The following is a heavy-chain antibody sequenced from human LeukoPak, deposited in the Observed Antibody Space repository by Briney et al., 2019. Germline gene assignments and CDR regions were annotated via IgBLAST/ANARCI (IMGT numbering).Heavy chain of an antibody. J-gene: IGHJ6*03. D-gene: IGHD2-2*01. CDR3: ASCPYAPGVYYYHMDV. CDR1: GGTFSSYA. Sequence: SVKVSCKASGGTFSSYAISWVRQAPGQGLEWMGGIIPIFGTANYVQKFQGRVTITTDESTSTAYMELSSLRSEDTAVYYCASCPYAPGVYYYHMDVWGKGTTVTVSS. CDR2: IIPIFGTA. V-gene: IGHV1-69*05.